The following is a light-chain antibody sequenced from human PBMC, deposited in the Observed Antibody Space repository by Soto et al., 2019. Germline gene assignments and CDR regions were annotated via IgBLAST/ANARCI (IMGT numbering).Light chain of an antibody. Sequence: EIVLVQSPGTLSLSPGERATLSCRASQTLRRTYIAWYQQKPGQAPRVLIYGASKRATGIPDRFSGSGSGTDFSLTISRLEHEHFAVNYGHQYDNAPQTYGQGTKVDIK. V-gene: IGKV3-20*01. J-gene: IGKJ1*01. CDR2: GAS. CDR3: HQYDNAPQT. CDR1: QTLRRTY.